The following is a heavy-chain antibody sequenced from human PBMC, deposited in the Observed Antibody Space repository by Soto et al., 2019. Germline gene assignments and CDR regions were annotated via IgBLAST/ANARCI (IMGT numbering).Heavy chain of an antibody. J-gene: IGHJ6*02. CDR3: AKAPEGIDYYYYYGMDV. CDR2: ISGSGGST. D-gene: IGHD3-10*01. CDR1: GFTFSSYA. V-gene: IGHV3-23*01. Sequence: GGSLRLSCAASGFTFSSYAMSWVRQAPGKGLEWVSAISGSGGSTYYADSVKGRFTISRDNSKNTLYLQMNSLRAEDTAVYYCAKAPEGIDYYYYYGMDVWGQGTTVTVSS.